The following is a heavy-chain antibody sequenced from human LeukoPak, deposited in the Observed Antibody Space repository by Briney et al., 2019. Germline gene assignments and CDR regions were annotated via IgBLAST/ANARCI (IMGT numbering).Heavy chain of an antibody. J-gene: IGHJ4*02. CDR3: ARGSTSSYYFDY. CDR2: IIPILGIA. D-gene: IGHD2-2*01. CDR1: GGTFSSYT. V-gene: IGHV1-69*02. Sequence: SVKVSCKASGGTFSSYTISWVRQAPGQGLEWMGRIIPILGIANYAQKFQGRVTITADKSTNTAYMELSSLRSEDTAVYYCARGSTSSYYFDYWGQGTLVTVSS.